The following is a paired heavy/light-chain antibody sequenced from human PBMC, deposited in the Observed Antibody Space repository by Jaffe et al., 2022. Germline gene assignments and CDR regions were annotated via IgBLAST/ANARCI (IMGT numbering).Heavy chain of an antibody. D-gene: IGHD1-26*01. CDR1: GYTFTSYY. Sequence: QVQLVQSGAEVKKPGASVKVSCKASGYTFTSYYMDWVRQAPGQGLEWMGMITPSGGSTSYAQKFQGRVTMTKDTSTSTVYMELRSLRSEDTAVYYCARVDGGRYHYWGQGTLVTVSS. CDR2: ITPSGGST. CDR3: ARVDGGRYHY. J-gene: IGHJ4*02. V-gene: IGHV1-46*01.
Light chain of an antibody. CDR2: SAS. Sequence: EIVMTQSPATLSVSPGERATLSCRASQNVHSNLAWYQQKPGQAPRLLIYSASTRATGIPARFSGSGSGTEFTLTISSLQSEDFAVYYCQHCNNWPWTFGQGTKVEIK. J-gene: IGKJ1*01. CDR1: QNVHSN. V-gene: IGKV3-15*01. CDR3: QHCNNWPWT.